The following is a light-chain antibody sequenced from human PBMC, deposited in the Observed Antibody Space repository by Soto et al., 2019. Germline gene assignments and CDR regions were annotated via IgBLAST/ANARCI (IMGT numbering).Light chain of an antibody. CDR1: QSVSSS. CDR3: QQRSNWPPT. Sequence: EIVLPQSPATLSLSPGERATLSCRASQSVSSSLAWYQQKPGQAPRLLMYDASNRATGIPARLSGRGSGTDFTLTISSLDPEDVAVYYCQQRSNWPPTFGQGTKVEIK. V-gene: IGKV3-11*01. J-gene: IGKJ1*01. CDR2: DAS.